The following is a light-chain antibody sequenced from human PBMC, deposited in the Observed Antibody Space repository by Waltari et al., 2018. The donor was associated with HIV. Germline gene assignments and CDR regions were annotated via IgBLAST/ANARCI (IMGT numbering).Light chain of an antibody. CDR2: GAS. J-gene: IGKJ1*01. V-gene: IGKV1-8*01. CDR3: QQYYNYPRT. Sequence: AIRMTQSTSSFSASTGDRVTITCRASQDISGFFAWYQQKPGKAPNLLISGASTLQSGVPSRFNGSGSGTDFTLTISCLQSEDFATYYCQQYYNYPRTFGQGTRVEIK. CDR1: QDISGF.